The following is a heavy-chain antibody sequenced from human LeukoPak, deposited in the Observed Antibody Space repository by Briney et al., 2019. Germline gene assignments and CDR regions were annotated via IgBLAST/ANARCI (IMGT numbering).Heavy chain of an antibody. J-gene: IGHJ4*02. CDR2: IGTAGDT. CDR3: ARGDSSGYQRNTKLDY. CDR1: GFTFSSYD. D-gene: IGHD3-22*01. Sequence: GGSLRLSCAASGFTFSSYDMHWVRQTTGKGLEWVSAIGTAGDTYYPGSVKGRFIISRENAKNSLYLQMNSLRAGDTAVYYCARGDSSGYQRNTKLDYWGQGTLVTVSS. V-gene: IGHV3-13*01.